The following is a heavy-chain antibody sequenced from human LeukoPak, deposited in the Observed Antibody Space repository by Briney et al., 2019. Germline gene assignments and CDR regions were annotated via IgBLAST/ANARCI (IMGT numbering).Heavy chain of an antibody. D-gene: IGHD6-19*01. CDR3: ARHHSSGWYYDDY. CDR2: ISSSSSYI. Sequence: GGSLRLSCAASGFTFSSYSMNWVRQAPGKGLEWVSSISSSSSYIYYADSVKGRFTIPRDNAKNSLYLQMNSLRAEDTAVYYCARHHSSGWYYDDYWGQGTLVTVSS. J-gene: IGHJ4*02. CDR1: GFTFSSYS. V-gene: IGHV3-21*01.